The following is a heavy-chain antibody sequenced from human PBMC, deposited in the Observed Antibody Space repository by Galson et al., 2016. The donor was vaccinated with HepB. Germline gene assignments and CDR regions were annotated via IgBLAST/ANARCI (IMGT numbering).Heavy chain of an antibody. CDR3: ARGGELLWFGPIDY. D-gene: IGHD3-10*01. J-gene: IGHJ4*02. CDR1: GFTFSTYA. V-gene: IGHV3-30-3*01. Sequence: SLRLSCAASGFTFSTYAMHWVRHAPGKGLEWVAVVSYIGTNQYYADSVKGRFTISRDNSKNTVYPQMDSLRAGDTAIYYCARGGELLWFGPIDYWGQGTLVTVSS. CDR2: VSYIGTNQ.